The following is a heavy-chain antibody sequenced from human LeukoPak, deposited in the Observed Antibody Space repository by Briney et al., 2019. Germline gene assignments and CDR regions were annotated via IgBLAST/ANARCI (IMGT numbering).Heavy chain of an antibody. V-gene: IGHV3-30*18. J-gene: IGHJ3*02. CDR1: GFTFSSYG. CDR3: AKVWGFSSGSYYNDLRPDAFDI. CDR2: ISYDGSNK. Sequence: GGSLRLSCAASGFTFSSYGMHWVRQAPGKGLEWVAVISYDGSNKYYADSVKGRFTISRDNSKNTLYLQMNSLRAEDTAVYYCAKVWGFSSGSYYNDLRPDAFDIWGQGTMVTVSS. D-gene: IGHD3-10*01.